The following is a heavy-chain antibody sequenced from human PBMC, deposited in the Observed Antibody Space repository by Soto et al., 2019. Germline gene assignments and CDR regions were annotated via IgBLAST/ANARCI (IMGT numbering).Heavy chain of an antibody. CDR2: ISYSGST. CDR3: ARLVATGSIGY. J-gene: IGHJ4*02. CDR1: GGSITNNY. Sequence: QVQLQESGPGLVKPSETLSLTCTVSGGSITNNYWSWIRQPPGKGLEWIGYISYSGSTNYNPSLKSRLTISLDTSKNHCSLKLSSVTAADTAVYYCARLVATGSIGYWGQGTLVTVSS. D-gene: IGHD5-12*01. V-gene: IGHV4-59*08.